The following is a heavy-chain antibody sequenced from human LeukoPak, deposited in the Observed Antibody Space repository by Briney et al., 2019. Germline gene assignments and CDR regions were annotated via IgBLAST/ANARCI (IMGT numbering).Heavy chain of an antibody. V-gene: IGHV3-30*04. CDR3: ARDRGFGELLSDYFYDYVMDV. J-gene: IGHJ6*02. Sequence: PGGSLRLSCAASGFVFSSYVMHWVRQAPGKGLEWVADIPYDGSNKYYADSVKGRLTNSRDNSKNTLYLQMNSLRAEDTAVYYCARDRGFGELLSDYFYDYVMDVWGQGTTVTASS. CDR1: GFVFSSYV. CDR2: IPYDGSNK. D-gene: IGHD3-10*01.